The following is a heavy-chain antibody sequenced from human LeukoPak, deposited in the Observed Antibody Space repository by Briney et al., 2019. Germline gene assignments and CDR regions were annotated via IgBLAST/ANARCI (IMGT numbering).Heavy chain of an antibody. CDR1: GFTFSSYG. V-gene: IGHV3-33*06. J-gene: IGHJ4*02. Sequence: GRSLRLSCAASGFTFSSYGMHWVRQAPGKGLKWVAVIWYDGSNKYYADSVKGRFTISRDNSKNTLYLQMNSLRAEDTAVYYCAKDASSGWPYYFDHWGQGTLVTVSS. CDR3: AKDASSGWPYYFDH. D-gene: IGHD6-19*01. CDR2: IWYDGSNK.